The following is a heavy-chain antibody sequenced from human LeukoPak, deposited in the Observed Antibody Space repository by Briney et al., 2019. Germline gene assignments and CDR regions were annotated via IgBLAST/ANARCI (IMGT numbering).Heavy chain of an antibody. Sequence: ASVKVSCKASGYTFTSYYMHWVRQAPGQGLEWMGIINPSGGSTSYAQKFQGRVTMTRDMSTSTVYMELSSLRSEDTAVYYCARGGYSYGYAGVSPHYMAIWGKGTMVTVSS. CDR2: INPSGGST. V-gene: IGHV1-46*01. J-gene: IGHJ6*03. CDR1: GYTFTSYY. D-gene: IGHD5-18*01. CDR3: ARGGYSYGYAGVSPHYMAI.